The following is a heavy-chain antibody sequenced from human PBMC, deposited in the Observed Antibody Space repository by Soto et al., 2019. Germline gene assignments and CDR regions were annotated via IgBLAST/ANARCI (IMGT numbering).Heavy chain of an antibody. CDR2: ISDDGSNK. CDR1: GFTFSNYG. Sequence: GGSLRLSCADSGFTFSNYGMHWDRQAPGKGLEWVAFISDDGSNKYYADSMKGRFTMSRDNSKSTLYLQMSSLRVEDTAVYYCTKRRNVLRFLEWSSGMEVWGQGTTVTVSS. D-gene: IGHD3-3*01. CDR3: TKRRNVLRFLEWSSGMEV. J-gene: IGHJ6*02. V-gene: IGHV3-30*18.